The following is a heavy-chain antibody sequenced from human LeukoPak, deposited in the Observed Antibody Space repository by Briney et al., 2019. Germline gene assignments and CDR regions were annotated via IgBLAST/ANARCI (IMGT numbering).Heavy chain of an antibody. V-gene: IGHV1-69*06. CDR2: IIPIFGTA. CDR1: GGTFSSYA. Sequence: ASVKVSCKASGGTFSSYAISWVRQAPGQGLEWMGGIIPIFGTANYAQKFQGRVTITADKSTSTAYMELSSLRSEDTAVYYCAAVRGYYDSSGYDYWGQGTLVTVSS. D-gene: IGHD3-22*01. J-gene: IGHJ4*02. CDR3: AAVRGYYDSSGYDY.